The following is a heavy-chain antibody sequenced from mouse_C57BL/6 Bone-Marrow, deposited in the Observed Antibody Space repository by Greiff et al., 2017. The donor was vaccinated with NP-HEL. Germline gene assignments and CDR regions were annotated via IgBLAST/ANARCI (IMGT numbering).Heavy chain of an antibody. Sequence: QVQLQQPGAELVKPGASVKLSCKASGYTFTSYWMHWVKQRPGQGLEWIGMIHPNSGSTNYNEKFKSKATLTVDKSSSTAYMQLSSLTSADSAVSYCSSSVTTVVTPAFDYWGQGTTLTVSS. CDR2: IHPNSGST. V-gene: IGHV1-64*01. D-gene: IGHD1-1*01. J-gene: IGHJ2*01. CDR3: SSSVTTVVTPAFDY. CDR1: GYTFTSYW.